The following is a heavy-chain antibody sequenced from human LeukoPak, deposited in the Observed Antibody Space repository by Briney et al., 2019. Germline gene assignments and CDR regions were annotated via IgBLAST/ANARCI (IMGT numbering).Heavy chain of an antibody. CDR3: ARSPTGSGSYYGLDY. Sequence: ASVKVSCKASGYTFTSYYMHWVRQAPGQGLEWVAIINPNPSGGSTSYAQKFQGRVTMTRDMSTSTVYMEVSSLRSEDTAVYYCARSPTGSGSYYGLDYWGQGTLVTVSS. V-gene: IGHV1-46*01. D-gene: IGHD1-26*01. CDR1: GYTFTSYY. J-gene: IGHJ4*02. CDR2: INPNPSGGST.